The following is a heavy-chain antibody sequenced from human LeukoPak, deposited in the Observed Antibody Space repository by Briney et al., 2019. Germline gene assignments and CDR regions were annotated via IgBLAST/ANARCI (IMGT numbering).Heavy chain of an antibody. Sequence: SVKVSCKASGGTFSSHAISWVRQAPGQGLEWMGRIIPILGIANSAQKFQGRVTITADKSTSTAYVDLSSLRSEDTAVYYCAIIRNRVAGDYYYYGMDVWGQGTTVTVSS. V-gene: IGHV1-69*04. J-gene: IGHJ6*02. CDR1: GGTFSSHA. CDR3: AIIRNRVAGDYYYYGMDV. D-gene: IGHD6-19*01. CDR2: IIPILGIA.